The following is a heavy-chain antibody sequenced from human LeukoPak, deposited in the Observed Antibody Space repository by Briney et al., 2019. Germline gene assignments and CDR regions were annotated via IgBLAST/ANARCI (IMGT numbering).Heavy chain of an antibody. V-gene: IGHV1-2*06. CDR3: AKDHPDYGGNDGFDY. CDR2: INPNSGGT. CDR1: GYTFTGYY. J-gene: IGHJ4*02. Sequence: GASVKVSCKASGYTFTGYYMHWVRQAPGQGLEWMGRINPNSGGTNYAQKFQGRVTMTRDTSISTAYMELSRLRSDDTAVYYCAKDHPDYGGNDGFDYWGQGTLVTVSS. D-gene: IGHD4-23*01.